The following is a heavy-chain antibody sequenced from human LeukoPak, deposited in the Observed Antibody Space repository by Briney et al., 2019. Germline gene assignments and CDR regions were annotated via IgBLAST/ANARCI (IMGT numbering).Heavy chain of an antibody. Sequence: ASVKVSCKASGYTFTGYYMHWVRQAPGQGLEWMGWINPNSGGTNYAQKFQGRVTMTRDTSISTAYMELSRLRSDDTAVYYCARDPMMRRTAMVTGLFDYWGQGTLVTVSS. CDR2: INPNSGGT. V-gene: IGHV1-2*02. J-gene: IGHJ4*02. D-gene: IGHD5-18*01. CDR1: GYTFTGYY. CDR3: ARDPMMRRTAMVTGLFDY.